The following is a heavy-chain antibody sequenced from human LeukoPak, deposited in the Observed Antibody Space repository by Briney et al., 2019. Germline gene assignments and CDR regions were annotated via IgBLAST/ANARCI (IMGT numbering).Heavy chain of an antibody. V-gene: IGHV6-1*01. Sequence: SQTLSLTCAISGDSVSSNSAAWNWIRQSPSRGLKWLGRTYYRSKWYNDYTASLKIRLIINPDTSKNHFSLQLNSVTPEDTAVYYCATDTNGGSQFDYWGQGTPVTVSS. CDR3: ATDTNGGSQFDY. CDR2: TYYRSKWYN. J-gene: IGHJ4*02. D-gene: IGHD7-27*01. CDR1: GDSVSSNSAA.